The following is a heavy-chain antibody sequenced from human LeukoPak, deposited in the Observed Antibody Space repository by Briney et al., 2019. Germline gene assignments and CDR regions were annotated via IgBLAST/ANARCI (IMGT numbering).Heavy chain of an antibody. CDR3: SRAIVVVTGKNPVSGWFDP. CDR2: SDPNSGGA. D-gene: IGHD2-2*01. J-gene: IGHJ5*02. Sequence: ASVKVSCKASGYTLTGNGMHWVRQGPGQGLEWMGWSDPNSGGANYAQKFQGRGTMTRDTSTSTAYMELSRLRSADTAVYYCSRAIVVVTGKNPVSGWFDPWGQGTLVTVSS. CDR1: GYTLTGNG. V-gene: IGHV1-2*02.